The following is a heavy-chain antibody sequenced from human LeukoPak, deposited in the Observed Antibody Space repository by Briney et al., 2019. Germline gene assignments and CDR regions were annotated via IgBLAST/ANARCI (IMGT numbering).Heavy chain of an antibody. D-gene: IGHD4-11*01. CDR3: TTDHQTTVSPYYYYYYMDV. J-gene: IGHJ6*03. CDR2: ISSSSSYI. V-gene: IGHV3-21*03. Sequence: GGSLRLSCAASGFTFSSYSMNWVRQAPGKGLEWVSSISSSSSYIYYADSVKGRFTISRVNAKNSLYLQMNSLKTEDTAVYYCTTDHQTTVSPYYYYYYMDVWGKGTTVTVSS. CDR1: GFTFSSYS.